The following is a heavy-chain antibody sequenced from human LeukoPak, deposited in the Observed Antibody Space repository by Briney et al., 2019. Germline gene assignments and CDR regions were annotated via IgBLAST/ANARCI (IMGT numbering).Heavy chain of an antibody. D-gene: IGHD3-9*01. Sequence: SETLSLTCAVYGGSFSGYYWSWIRQPPGKGLEWIGEINHSGSTNYNPSLKSRVTMSVDTSKNQFSLKLSSVTAADTAVYYCARDSRGARRYSQLDYWGQGTLVTVSS. V-gene: IGHV4-34*01. CDR3: ARDSRGARRYSQLDY. J-gene: IGHJ4*02. CDR2: INHSGST. CDR1: GGSFSGYY.